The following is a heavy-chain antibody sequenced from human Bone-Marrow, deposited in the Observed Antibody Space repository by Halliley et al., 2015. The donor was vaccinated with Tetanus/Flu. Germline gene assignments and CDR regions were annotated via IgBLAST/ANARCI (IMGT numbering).Heavy chain of an antibody. J-gene: IGHJ4*02. V-gene: IGHV4-39*01. D-gene: IGHD3-10*01. CDR2: FDKSGSA. CDR3: ARRGLSFDS. Sequence: KGLEFIGRFDKSGSAYYNPSLQSRVTISVDTSKNQFSLKVTSVIAADTAVYYCARRGLSFDSWGQGTLVTVSS.